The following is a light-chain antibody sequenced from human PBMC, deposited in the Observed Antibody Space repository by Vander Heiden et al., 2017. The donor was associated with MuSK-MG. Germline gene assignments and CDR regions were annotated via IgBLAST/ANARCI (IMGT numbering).Light chain of an antibody. Sequence: SSDLTQDPAVSVALGQTVRIACQGDTLRNYYASWYQQKPGQAPILVFYGRDNRPSGIPDRVSGSSSRDTASLTITGAQAEDEADYYCNSRHSSGKNHVVFGGGTRLTVL. CDR3: NSRHSSGKNHVV. J-gene: IGLJ2*01. V-gene: IGLV3-19*01. CDR1: TLRNYY. CDR2: GRD.